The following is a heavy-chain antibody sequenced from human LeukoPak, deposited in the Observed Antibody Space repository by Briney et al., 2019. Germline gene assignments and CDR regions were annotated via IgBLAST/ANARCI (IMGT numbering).Heavy chain of an antibody. V-gene: IGHV1-46*01. D-gene: IGHD1-26*01. CDR1: GYTFRNYY. CDR3: ARISIVGARGAFDI. CDR2: INPSSDKT. Sequence: ASVKVSCKAFGYTFRNYYMHWVRQAPGQGLEWMGIINPSSDKTNYAQKFQGRVTMTRDISTSTVYMELSSLRSEDTAVYYCARISIVGARGAFDIWGQGTMVTVSS. J-gene: IGHJ3*02.